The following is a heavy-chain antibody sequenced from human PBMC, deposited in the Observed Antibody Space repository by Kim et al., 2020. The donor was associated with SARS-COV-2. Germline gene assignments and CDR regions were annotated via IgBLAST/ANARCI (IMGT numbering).Heavy chain of an antibody. Sequence: YNPSLKSRVTISVDTSKNQFSLKLNSVTAADTAVYYCARDHGDYSRYFDPWGQGTLVTVSS. J-gene: IGHJ5*02. CDR3: ARDHGDYSRYFDP. D-gene: IGHD4-17*01. V-gene: IGHV4-59*01.